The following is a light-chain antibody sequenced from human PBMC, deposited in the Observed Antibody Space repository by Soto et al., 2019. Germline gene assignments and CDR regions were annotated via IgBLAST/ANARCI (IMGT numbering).Light chain of an antibody. V-gene: IGLV1-44*01. CDR1: RSNIGSNN. Sequence: QSALTQPPSASGTPVPRVTLSCSGSRSNIGSNNVDWYQYLPGTAPRLVIYANNLRPSGVPDRFSGSKSGTAASLAVSGRQSADEADYYCAAWDGRLNGLVFCGVTNLTVL. J-gene: IGLJ2*01. CDR2: ANN. CDR3: AAWDGRLNGLV.